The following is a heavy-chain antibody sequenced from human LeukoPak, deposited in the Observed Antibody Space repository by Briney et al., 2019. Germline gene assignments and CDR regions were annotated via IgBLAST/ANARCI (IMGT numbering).Heavy chain of an antibody. D-gene: IGHD3-16*01. CDR1: GFTFSGYW. Sequence: GGSLRLSCAASGFTFSGYWMHWVRQAPGKGPVWVSRINSDGITTSYADSVKGRFTSSRDNAKNTLYLQMNSLRAEDTAVYYCTRDKAADYGLFDYWGQGTLVTVSS. V-gene: IGHV3-74*01. J-gene: IGHJ4*02. CDR3: TRDKAADYGLFDY. CDR2: INSDGITT.